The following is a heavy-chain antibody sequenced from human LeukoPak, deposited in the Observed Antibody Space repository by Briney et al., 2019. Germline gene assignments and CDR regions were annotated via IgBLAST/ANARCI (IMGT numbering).Heavy chain of an antibody. CDR1: GFTFSSYS. CDR2: ISGSSSTI. CDR3: ARDAAYYYGSGSYWVDY. D-gene: IGHD3-10*01. V-gene: IGHV3-48*01. Sequence: GGSLRLSCAASGFTFSSYSMNWVRQAPGKGLEWVSYISGSSSTIYYADSVKGRFTISRDNAKNSLYLQMNSLRAEDTAVYYCARDAAYYYGSGSYWVDYWGQGTLVTVSS. J-gene: IGHJ4*02.